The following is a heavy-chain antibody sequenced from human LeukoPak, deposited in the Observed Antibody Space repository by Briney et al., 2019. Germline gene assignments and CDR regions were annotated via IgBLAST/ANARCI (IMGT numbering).Heavy chain of an antibody. J-gene: IGHJ4*02. Sequence: SETLSLTCGVSGGSFSADYWSWIRQPPGKGLEWIGEIDHGGSTNYNPSLKSRVTISQDTSKNQFSLHLRSVTAADTAVYYCARESGSYYGSGSYYTDYWGQGTLVTVSS. V-gene: IGHV4-34*01. D-gene: IGHD3-10*01. CDR3: ARESGSYYGSGSYYTDY. CDR2: IDHGGST. CDR1: GGSFSADY.